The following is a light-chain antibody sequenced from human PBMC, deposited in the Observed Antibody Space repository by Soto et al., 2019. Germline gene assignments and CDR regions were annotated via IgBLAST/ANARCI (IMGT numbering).Light chain of an antibody. V-gene: IGLV1-44*01. CDR2: CDN. J-gene: IGLJ2*01. Sequence: QSVLTQPPSASGTPGQRVTISCSGSGSSIGTNTVNWYRQLPGTAPKLLIYCDNPRPSGVPDRFSGSKSGTSASLAISGLQSEDEAEYYCAAWDGSLNNVLFGGGTKLTVL. CDR3: AAWDGSLNNVL. CDR1: GSSIGTNT.